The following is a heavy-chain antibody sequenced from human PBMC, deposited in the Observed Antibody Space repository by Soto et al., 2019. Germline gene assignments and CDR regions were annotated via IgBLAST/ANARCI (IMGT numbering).Heavy chain of an antibody. CDR3: ARGAWGSGSYYYYGMDV. CDR1: GFTFSSFG. V-gene: IGHV3-48*04. CDR2: ISSSGSTI. J-gene: IGHJ6*02. Sequence: GGSLRLSCAASGFTFSSFGMHWVRQAPGKGLEWVSYISSSGSTIYYADSVKGRFTISRDNAKNSLYLQMNSLRAEDTAVYYCARGAWGSGSYYYYGMDVWGQGTTVTVSS. D-gene: IGHD3-10*01.